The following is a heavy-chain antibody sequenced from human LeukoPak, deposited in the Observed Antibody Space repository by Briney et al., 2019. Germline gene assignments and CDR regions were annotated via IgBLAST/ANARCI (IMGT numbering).Heavy chain of an antibody. Sequence: GGSLRLSCAASGSTFSSHTMNWVRQAPGKGLEWVANIKQDGSEKYYVDSVKGRFTISRDNAKNSLYLQMNSLRAEDTAVYYCARLSSGWYSEYYFDYWGQGTLVTVSS. CDR2: IKQDGSEK. CDR3: ARLSSGWYSEYYFDY. D-gene: IGHD6-19*01. J-gene: IGHJ4*02. V-gene: IGHV3-7*01. CDR1: GSTFSSHT.